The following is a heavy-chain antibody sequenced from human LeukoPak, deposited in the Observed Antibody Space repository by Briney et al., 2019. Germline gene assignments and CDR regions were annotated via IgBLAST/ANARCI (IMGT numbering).Heavy chain of an antibody. CDR1: GYTFTSYD. CDR2: MNPNSGNT. J-gene: IGHJ6*02. Sequence: ASVKVSCKASGYTFTSYDINWVRQATGQGLEWMGWMNPNSGNTGYAQKFQGRVTMTRNTSISTAYMELSSLRSEDTAVYYCARVGGFSIYYYYGMDVWGQGTTVTVSS. V-gene: IGHV1-8*01. D-gene: IGHD3-16*01. CDR3: ARVGGFSIYYYYGMDV.